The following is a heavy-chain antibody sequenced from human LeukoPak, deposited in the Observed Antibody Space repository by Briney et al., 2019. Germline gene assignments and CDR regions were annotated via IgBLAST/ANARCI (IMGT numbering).Heavy chain of an antibody. CDR3: ARDFAIFGVAEDY. J-gene: IGHJ4*02. Sequence: ASVKVSCKASGYTFTGYYMHWVRQAPGQGLEWMGWINPNSGGTNYAQKFQGRVTMTRDTSISTAYMELSRLRSDDTAVYYCARDFAIFGVAEDYRGQGTLVTVSS. CDR2: INPNSGGT. CDR1: GYTFTGYY. V-gene: IGHV1-2*02. D-gene: IGHD3-3*01.